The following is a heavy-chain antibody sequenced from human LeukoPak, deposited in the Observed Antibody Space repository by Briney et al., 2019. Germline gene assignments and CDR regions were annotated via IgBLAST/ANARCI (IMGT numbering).Heavy chain of an antibody. CDR1: GFTFSRSA. J-gene: IGHJ4*02. V-gene: IGHV3-7*01. D-gene: IGHD3-16*01. CDR2: IKQDGSEK. CDR3: ARDDGGADPFDY. Sequence: PGGSLRLSCAASGFTFSRSAMSWVRQAPGKGLEWVANIKQDGSEKYYVDSVKGRFTISRDNAKNSLYLQMNSLRAEDTAVYYCARDDGGADPFDYWGQGTLVTVSS.